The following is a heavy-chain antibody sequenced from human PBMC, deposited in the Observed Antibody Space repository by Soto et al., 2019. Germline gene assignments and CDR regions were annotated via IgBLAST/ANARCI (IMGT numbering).Heavy chain of an antibody. J-gene: IGHJ4*02. CDR3: ARDGSGFYLFDY. CDR2: IIPIFGTA. D-gene: IGHD3-10*01. V-gene: IGHV1-69*13. CDR1: GGTFSSYA. Sequence: GASVKVSCKASGGTFSSYAISWVRQAPGQGLEWMGGIIPIFGTANYAQKFQGRVTITADESTSTAYMELSSLRSEDTAVYYCARDGSGFYLFDYWGQGTLVTVSS.